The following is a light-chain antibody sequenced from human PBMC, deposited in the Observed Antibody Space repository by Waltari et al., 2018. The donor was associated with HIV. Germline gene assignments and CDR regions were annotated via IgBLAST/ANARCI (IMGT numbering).Light chain of an antibody. CDR1: QDISNY. Sequence: DIQMTQSPSSLSASVGDRVTITCQASQDISNYLNWYQQKPGKAPKLLIYDASHLETGVPSRFSGSGSGTDFTFTISSLQPEDIATYYCQQYDNLPRALTFGGGTKVEIK. CDR2: DAS. CDR3: QQYDNLPRALT. J-gene: IGKJ4*01. V-gene: IGKV1-33*01.